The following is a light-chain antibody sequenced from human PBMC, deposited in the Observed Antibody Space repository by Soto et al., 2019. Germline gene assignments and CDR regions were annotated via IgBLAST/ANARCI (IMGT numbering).Light chain of an antibody. Sequence: EVVLTQSPATLSLSPGESATLSCRASESVSRYLAWYQQRPGQAPRLLMYDVSNRATGIPARFSGSGSGTDFTLTISSLEPGDFAIYYCQQGSNWPPRTFGQGTKVDIK. CDR3: QQGSNWPPRT. J-gene: IGKJ1*01. CDR2: DVS. CDR1: ESVSRY. V-gene: IGKV3-11*01.